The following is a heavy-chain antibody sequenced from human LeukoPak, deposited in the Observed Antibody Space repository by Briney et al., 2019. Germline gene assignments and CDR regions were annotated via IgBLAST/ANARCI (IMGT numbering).Heavy chain of an antibody. D-gene: IGHD3-10*01. Sequence: GGSLRLSCAVSGFTFSTYSMDWVHQAPGKGLEWVSYIGSSGTTIYYADFVKGRFTISRDNARNSLYLQMNSLRVEDTAVYYCVRERFHGSGAPRYDYWGQGTLVTVSS. J-gene: IGHJ4*02. V-gene: IGHV3-48*04. CDR1: GFTFSTYS. CDR3: VRERFHGSGAPRYDY. CDR2: IGSSGTTI.